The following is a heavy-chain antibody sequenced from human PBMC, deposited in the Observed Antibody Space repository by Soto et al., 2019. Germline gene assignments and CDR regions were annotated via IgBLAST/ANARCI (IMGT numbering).Heavy chain of an antibody. Sequence: EVQLVESGGGLVEPGGSLRLSCAASGFTFSRYYMNWVRQAPGKGLEWVSSISTTSSYTHYADSLKGRFTISRDNAKKLLYLHMNSLRAEDTAVYYCARDDGLSSTHVKAFDLWGQGTKVNVSS. D-gene: IGHD2-2*01. CDR2: ISTTSSYT. CDR3: ARDDGLSSTHVKAFDL. J-gene: IGHJ3*01. CDR1: GFTFSRYY. V-gene: IGHV3-21*02.